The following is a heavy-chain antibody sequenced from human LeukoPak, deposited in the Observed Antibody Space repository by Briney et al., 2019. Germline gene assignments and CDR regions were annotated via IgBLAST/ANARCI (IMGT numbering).Heavy chain of an antibody. D-gene: IGHD3-22*01. CDR2: ISSSSSTI. CDR3: ARESSDLSFDY. J-gene: IGHJ4*02. CDR1: GFTFSSYS. Sequence: QPGGSLRLSCAASGFTFSSYSMNWVRQAPGKGLEWVSYISSSSSTIYYADSVKVRFTISRDNAKNSLYLQMNSLRAEDTAVYYCARESSDLSFDYWGQGTLVTVSS. V-gene: IGHV3-48*01.